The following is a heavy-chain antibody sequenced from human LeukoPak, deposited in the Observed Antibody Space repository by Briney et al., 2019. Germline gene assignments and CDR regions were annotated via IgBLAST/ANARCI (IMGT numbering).Heavy chain of an antibody. J-gene: IGHJ4*02. CDR3: ARLYDGSAYHADHFDY. Sequence: GALRLSCAASGFTFSAYGMTWVRQAPGKGLEWVSSISSSSSYIYYADSVKGRFTISRDNAKNSLYLQMNSLRAEDTAVYYCARLYDGSAYHADHFDYWGQGTLVIVSS. CDR1: GFTFSAYG. V-gene: IGHV3-21*01. D-gene: IGHD3-22*01. CDR2: ISSSSSYI.